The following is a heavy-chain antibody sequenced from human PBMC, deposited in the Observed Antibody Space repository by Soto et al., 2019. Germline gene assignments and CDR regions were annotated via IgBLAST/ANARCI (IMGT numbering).Heavy chain of an antibody. D-gene: IGHD2-15*01. CDR2: ISGSGGST. V-gene: IGHV3-23*01. CDR3: AKVIVVVAATPGAY. CDR1: GFTFSSYA. J-gene: IGHJ4*02. Sequence: AGGSLRLSCAASGFTFSSYAMSWVRQAPGKGLEWVSAISGSGGSTYYADSVKGRFTISRDNSKNALYLQMNSLRAEDTAVYYCAKVIVVVAATPGAYWGQGTLVTVSS.